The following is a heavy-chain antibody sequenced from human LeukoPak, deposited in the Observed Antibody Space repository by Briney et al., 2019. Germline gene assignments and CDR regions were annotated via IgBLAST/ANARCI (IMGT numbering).Heavy chain of an antibody. Sequence: SETLSLTCAVYGGSFSGYYWSWFRQPPGKGLEWIGEINHSGSTNYNPSLKSRVTISVDTSKNQFSLKLSSVTAADTAVYYCARGPYCSGGSCYSQGYYYGMDVWGKGTTVTVSS. V-gene: IGHV4-34*01. D-gene: IGHD2-15*01. CDR3: ARGPYCSGGSCYSQGYYYGMDV. CDR2: INHSGST. J-gene: IGHJ6*04. CDR1: GGSFSGYY.